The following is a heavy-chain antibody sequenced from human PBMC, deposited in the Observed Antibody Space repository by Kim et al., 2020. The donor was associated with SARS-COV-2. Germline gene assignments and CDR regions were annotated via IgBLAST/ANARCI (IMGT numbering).Heavy chain of an antibody. Sequence: SETLSLTCTVSGGSISSYTYYWGWIRQSPGKGLEWIGSIYYSGSTYDNPSLNSRITMSVDTSKNQFSLKMSSVTAADTAVYYCVRDIDNVLGAYWGQGTLVTVSS. J-gene: IGHJ4*02. CDR3: VRDIDNVLGAY. CDR1: GGSISSYTYY. CDR2: IYYSGST. D-gene: IGHD1-26*01. V-gene: IGHV4-39*02.